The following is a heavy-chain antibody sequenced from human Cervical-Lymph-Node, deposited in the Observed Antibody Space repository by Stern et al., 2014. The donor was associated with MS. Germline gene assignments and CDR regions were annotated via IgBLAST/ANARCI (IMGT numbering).Heavy chain of an antibody. J-gene: IGHJ5*02. CDR1: GGSISSGGYY. D-gene: IGHD4-17*01. Sequence: QVQLVESGPGLVKPSQTLSLTCTVSGGSISSGGYYWSWIRQHPGKGLEXIGYIYYSGSTYYNPSLKSRVTISVDTSKNQFSLKLSSVTAADTAVYYCARVRVTVTRNWFDPWGQGTLVTVSS. CDR3: ARVRVTVTRNWFDP. V-gene: IGHV4-31*03. CDR2: IYYSGST.